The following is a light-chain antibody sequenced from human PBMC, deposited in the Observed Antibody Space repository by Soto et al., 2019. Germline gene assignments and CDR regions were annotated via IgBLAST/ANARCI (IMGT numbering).Light chain of an antibody. CDR2: AAS. Sequence: DIQMTQSPSSLSASVGDRVTITCRASQGISNYLAWYQQKPGKVPKLLIYAASTLQSGVPSRFSGSGSGTDFTLTISSLQREDVATYYCQKYNSAPPYTFGQGTKLEIK. CDR1: QGISNY. V-gene: IGKV1-27*01. J-gene: IGKJ2*01. CDR3: QKYNSAPPYT.